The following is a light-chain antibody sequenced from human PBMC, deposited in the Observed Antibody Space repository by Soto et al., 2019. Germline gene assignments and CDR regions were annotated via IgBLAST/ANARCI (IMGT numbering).Light chain of an antibody. CDR1: QSVSY. CDR2: GAS. Sequence: ETVLTQSPGTLSLSPGERVTLSCRASQSVSYLAWYQQKPGQAPRFLMYGASTRAAGVPARFSGSGSGTEFSLTISSLQSEDFAVYYCQHYNTWPPGTFGQGTKLEIK. CDR3: QHYNTWPPGT. J-gene: IGKJ2*02. V-gene: IGKV3-15*01.